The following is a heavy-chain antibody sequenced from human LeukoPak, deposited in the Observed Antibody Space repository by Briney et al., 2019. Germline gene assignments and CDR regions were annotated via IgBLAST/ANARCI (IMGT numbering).Heavy chain of an antibody. CDR1: GFTFSSYA. CDR2: ISSNGGST. J-gene: IGHJ6*02. Sequence: PGRSLRLSCAASGFTFSSYAMHWVRQAPGKGLEYVSAISSNGGSTYYANSVKGRFTISRDNSKNTLYLQMGSLRAEDMAVYYCARTYRINYYGMDVWGQGTTVTVSS. D-gene: IGHD5-24*01. V-gene: IGHV3-64*01. CDR3: ARTYRINYYGMDV.